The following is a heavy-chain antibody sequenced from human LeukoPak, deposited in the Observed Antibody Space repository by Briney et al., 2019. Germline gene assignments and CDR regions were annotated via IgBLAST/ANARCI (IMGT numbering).Heavy chain of an antibody. CDR1: GFTFTSYA. CDR3: AKDIKGGSGSYLFDY. V-gene: IGHV3-43D*03. CDR2: ISWDGGST. Sequence: PGGSLRLSCVASGFTFTSYAMSWVRQAPGKGLEWVSLISWDGGSTYYADSVKGRFTISRDNSKNSLYLQMNSLRAEDTALYYCAKDIKGGSGSYLFDYWGQGTLVTVSS. J-gene: IGHJ4*02. D-gene: IGHD3-10*01.